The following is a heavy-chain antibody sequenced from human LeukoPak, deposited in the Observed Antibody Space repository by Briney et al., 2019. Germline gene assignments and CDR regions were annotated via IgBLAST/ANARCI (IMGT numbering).Heavy chain of an antibody. J-gene: IGHJ4*02. CDR2: INHSGST. D-gene: IGHD5-18*01. CDR1: GGSFSGYY. CDR3: ARGRGDTAMAVFDY. Sequence: SETLSLTCAVYGGSFSGYYWSWIRQPPGKGLEWIGEINHSGSTNYNPSLKSRVTISVDTSKDQFSLKLSSVTAADTAVYYCARGRGDTAMAVFDYWGQGTLVTVSS. V-gene: IGHV4-34*01.